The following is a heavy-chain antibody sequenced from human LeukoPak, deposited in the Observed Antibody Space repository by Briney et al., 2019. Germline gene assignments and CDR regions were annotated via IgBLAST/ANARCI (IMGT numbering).Heavy chain of an antibody. D-gene: IGHD6-19*01. J-gene: IGHJ4*02. V-gene: IGHV3-73*01. CDR3: TRGISVD. Sequence: PGGCLRLSCAVSSSTFSGSGLHSVRQAPGKGLEWVGRIRSNINNYATAYIASVTGRFTISRDDSKNTAYLQMNRLKIEDTAVYYCTRGISVDGGQGTLVAVS. CDR2: IRSNINNYAT. CDR1: SSTFSGSG.